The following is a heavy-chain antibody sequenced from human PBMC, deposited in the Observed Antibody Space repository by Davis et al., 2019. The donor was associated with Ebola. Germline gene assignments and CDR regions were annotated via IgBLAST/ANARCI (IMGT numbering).Heavy chain of an antibody. CDR1: GFTFNNAW. Sequence: PGGSLRLSCAASGFTFNNAWMNWVRQAPGKGLEWVGRIRTKTDGGTADYAAPVKGRFTISRDDSKNKLYLQMNSLKTEDTAVYYCTTKREVYGDYVDLWGQGTLVTVSS. D-gene: IGHD4-17*01. J-gene: IGHJ4*02. V-gene: IGHV3-15*01. CDR2: IRTKTDGGTA. CDR3: TTKREVYGDYVDL.